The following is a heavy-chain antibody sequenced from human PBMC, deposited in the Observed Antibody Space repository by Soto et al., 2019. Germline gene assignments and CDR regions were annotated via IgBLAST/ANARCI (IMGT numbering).Heavy chain of an antibody. J-gene: IGHJ3*02. D-gene: IGHD3-22*01. V-gene: IGHV3-23*01. CDR1: GVTFSSYA. CDR3: AKFYYYDSSGYYGAAFDI. CDR2: ISGSGGST. Sequence: GGSLRLSCAASGVTFSSYAMSWVRQAPGKGLEWVSAISGSGGSTYYADSVKGRFTISRDNSKNTLYLQMNSLRAEDTAVYYCAKFYYYDSSGYYGAAFDIWGQGTMVTVSS.